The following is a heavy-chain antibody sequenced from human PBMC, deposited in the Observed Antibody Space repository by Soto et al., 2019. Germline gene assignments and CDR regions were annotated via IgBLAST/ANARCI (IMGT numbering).Heavy chain of an antibody. CDR3: ARPRGGSSWHVPFWVY. CDR2: INWNGGST. J-gene: IGHJ4*02. Sequence: EVQLVESGGGVVRPGGSLRLSCAASGFTFDDYGMSWVRQAPGKGLEWVSGINWNGGSTAYADSVKGRFTISRDNAKNSLYLQMNSLRVEDTALYYCARPRGGSSWHVPFWVYWGQGTLVTVSS. CDR1: GFTFDDYG. D-gene: IGHD6-13*01. V-gene: IGHV3-20*04.